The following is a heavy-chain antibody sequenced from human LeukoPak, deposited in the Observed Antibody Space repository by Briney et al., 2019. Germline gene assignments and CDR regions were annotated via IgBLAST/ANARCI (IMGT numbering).Heavy chain of an antibody. J-gene: IGHJ6*02. CDR1: GGSINSYY. Sequence: SETLSLTCTVSGGSINSYYWSWIRQPPGKGLEWIGYIYYSGTTNYNPSLKSRVTISVDTSKNQFSLKLSSVTAADTAVYYCARNPRSGYFPHYHYYGMDVWGQGATVTVSS. CDR3: ARNPRSGYFPHYHYYGMDV. V-gene: IGHV4-59*01. D-gene: IGHD3-3*01. CDR2: IYYSGTT.